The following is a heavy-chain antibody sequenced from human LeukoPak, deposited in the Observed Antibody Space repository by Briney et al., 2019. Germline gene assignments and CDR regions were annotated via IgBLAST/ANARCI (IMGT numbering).Heavy chain of an antibody. D-gene: IGHD4-23*01. V-gene: IGHV1-8*01. Sequence: GASAKVTCKASGYTFTTYDINWVRQATGRGLEWMGWMNPNSGNTGYAQKFQGRVTMTRNTSISTAYMELSSLRSEDTAVYYCARGPNKSDGGNSGSAWFDPWGQGTLVTVSS. J-gene: IGHJ5*02. CDR1: GYTFTTYD. CDR3: ARGPNKSDGGNSGSAWFDP. CDR2: MNPNSGNT.